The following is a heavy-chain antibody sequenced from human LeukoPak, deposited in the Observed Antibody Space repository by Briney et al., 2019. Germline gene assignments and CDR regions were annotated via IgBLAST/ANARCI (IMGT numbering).Heavy chain of an antibody. V-gene: IGHV1-8*01. Sequence: ASVKVSCKASGYTFTSYDIHWVRQATGQGLECMGWMNPNRGNTCYAQKFQGRVTMTRNTSINTAYMELSSLRSEDTAVYYCARGFGRDNWLDPWGQGTLVTVSS. D-gene: IGHD3-10*01. J-gene: IGHJ5*02. CDR3: ARGFGRDNWLDP. CDR1: GYTFTSYD. CDR2: MNPNRGNT.